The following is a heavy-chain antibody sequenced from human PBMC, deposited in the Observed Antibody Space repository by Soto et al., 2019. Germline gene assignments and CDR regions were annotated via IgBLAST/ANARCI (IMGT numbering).Heavy chain of an antibody. Sequence: ASVKVSCKASGYTFTSYGISWVRQAPGQGLEWMGWISAYNGSTNYAQKLQGRVTMTTDTSTRTAYMELRSLRSDDTAVYYCARDPGSNYYDSSGYYFIGYYYYGMDVWGQGTTVTVSS. CDR1: GYTFTSYG. V-gene: IGHV1-18*01. CDR2: ISAYNGST. CDR3: ARDPGSNYYDSSGYYFIGYYYYGMDV. D-gene: IGHD3-22*01. J-gene: IGHJ6*02.